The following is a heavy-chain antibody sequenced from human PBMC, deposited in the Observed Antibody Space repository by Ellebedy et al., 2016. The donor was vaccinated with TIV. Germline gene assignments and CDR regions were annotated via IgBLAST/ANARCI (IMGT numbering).Heavy chain of an antibody. J-gene: IGHJ2*01. V-gene: IGHV4-4*02. CDR3: ARNLLIFTFDKWYSDI. CDR2: IYHTGST. CDR1: GDSISRITW. Sequence: SETLSLTCAVSGDSISRITWWSWVRQPPGRGLEWIGEIYHTGSTNYNPSLKGRVTISVDPSRNQFSLELSSVTASDTATYYCARNLLIFTFDKWYSDIWGRGTLVTVSS. D-gene: IGHD3/OR15-3a*01.